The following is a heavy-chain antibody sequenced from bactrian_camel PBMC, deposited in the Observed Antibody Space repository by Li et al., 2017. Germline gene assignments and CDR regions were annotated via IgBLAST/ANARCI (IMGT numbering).Heavy chain of an antibody. V-gene: IGHV3S53*01. CDR1: NHRGNC. CDR3: AAQFLEASCAVVHAIDN. J-gene: IGHJ4*01. D-gene: IGHD2*01. Sequence: HVQLVESGGGSVQAGGSLRLSCLYNHRGNCMGWFRQAPGKEREGVASIRPGATTTAYASSVRGRFSISLDTAKNTVFLQMNSLKPEDTATYYCAAQFLEASCAVVHAIDNWGQGTQVTVS. CDR2: IRPGATT.